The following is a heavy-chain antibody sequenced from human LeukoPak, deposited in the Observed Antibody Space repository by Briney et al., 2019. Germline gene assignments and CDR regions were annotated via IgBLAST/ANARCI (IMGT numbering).Heavy chain of an antibody. CDR1: GFTFSDYC. D-gene: IGHD3-9*01. CDR2: ISSSGSTI. Sequence: GGSLRLSCAASGFTFSDYCMSWIRQAPGKGLEWVSYISSSGSTIYYADSVKGRFTISRDNAKNSLYLQMNSLRAEDTAVYYCARSYDILTGYYSRYYYYGMDVWGQGTTVTVSS. J-gene: IGHJ6*02. V-gene: IGHV3-11*01. CDR3: ARSYDILTGYYSRYYYYGMDV.